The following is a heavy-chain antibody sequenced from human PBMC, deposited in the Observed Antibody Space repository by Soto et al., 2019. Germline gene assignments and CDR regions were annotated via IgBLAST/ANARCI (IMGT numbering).Heavy chain of an antibody. D-gene: IGHD2-15*01. CDR3: SRHCSGGSCYSIAHYYCYCGMDV. J-gene: IGHJ6*02. Sequence: QVQLVQSGAEVKKPGSSVKVSCKASGGTFSSYAISWVRQAPGQGLEWMGGIIPICGTANYAQKFQGRVTITADESMSTVYMEPSRRRQEDTAVYYCSRHCSGGSCYSIAHYYCYCGMDVWGRGTTVTVS. V-gene: IGHV1-69*01. CDR1: GGTFSSYA. CDR2: IIPICGTA.